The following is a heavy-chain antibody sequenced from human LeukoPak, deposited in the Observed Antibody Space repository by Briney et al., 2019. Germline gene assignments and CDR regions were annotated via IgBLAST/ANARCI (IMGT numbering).Heavy chain of an antibody. CDR1: GFTFSSYG. D-gene: IGHD3-22*01. V-gene: IGHV3-23*01. Sequence: GGSLRLSCAASGFTFSSYGMSWVRQAPGKRLEWVSAISGSGGSTYYADSVKGRFTISRDNSKNTLYLQMNSLRAEDTAVYYCAKASAMIVVVSKHFDYWGQGTLVTVSS. CDR3: AKASAMIVVVSKHFDY. J-gene: IGHJ4*02. CDR2: ISGSGGST.